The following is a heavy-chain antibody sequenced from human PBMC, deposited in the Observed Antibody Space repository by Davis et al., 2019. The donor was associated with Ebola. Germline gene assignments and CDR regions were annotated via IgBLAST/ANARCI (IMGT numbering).Heavy chain of an antibody. Sequence: PGGSLRLSCAASGFTVSSNHTSWVRQAPGKGLEWVSVIYDQSTAYADSVRGRFIISRDKSNNTLYLEMNSLRVDDTAVYYCATTQWLREFDNWGQGTLVTVSS. CDR1: GFTVSSNH. D-gene: IGHD6-19*01. CDR2: IYDQST. J-gene: IGHJ4*02. CDR3: ATTQWLREFDN. V-gene: IGHV3-53*05.